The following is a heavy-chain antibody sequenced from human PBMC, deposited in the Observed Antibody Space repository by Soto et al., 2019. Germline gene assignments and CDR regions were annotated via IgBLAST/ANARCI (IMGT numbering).Heavy chain of an antibody. D-gene: IGHD3-3*01. J-gene: IGHJ5*02. CDR2: FDPEDGET. CDR3: ATVPLTIFGVVPLFDP. CDR1: GYTLTELS. V-gene: IGHV1-24*01. Sequence: ASVKVSFKVSGYTLTELSMHWVRQAPGKGLEWMGGFDPEDGETIYAQKFQGRVTMTEDTSTDTAYMELSSLRSEDTAVYYCATVPLTIFGVVPLFDPWGQGTLVTVSS.